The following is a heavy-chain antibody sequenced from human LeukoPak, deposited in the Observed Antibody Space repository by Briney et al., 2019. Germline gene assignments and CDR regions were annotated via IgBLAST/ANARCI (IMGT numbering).Heavy chain of an antibody. V-gene: IGHV3-9*01. CDR3: AKGRGYNYGYIFGYFDY. D-gene: IGHD5-18*01. CDR1: GFTFADYA. J-gene: IGHJ4*02. CDR2: ISWNSGNI. Sequence: GGSLRLSCAASGFTFADYAMHWVRQTPGKGLEWVSGISWNSGNIDYADSVKGRFTISRDNAKNALYLQMNSLRAEDTALYYCAKGRGYNYGYIFGYFDYWGQGTLVTVSS.